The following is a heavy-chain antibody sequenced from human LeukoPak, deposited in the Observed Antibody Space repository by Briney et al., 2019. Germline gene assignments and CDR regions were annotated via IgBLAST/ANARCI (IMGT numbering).Heavy chain of an antibody. J-gene: IGHJ6*03. CDR1: GGTFSSYA. Sequence: GSSVKVSCKASGGTFSSYAISWVRQAPGQGLEWMGGIIPIFGTVNYAQKFQGRVTITADKSTSTAYMELSSLRSEDTAAYYCARSLFRFLEWSYRSYYYYYMDVWGKGTTVTVSS. V-gene: IGHV1-69*06. CDR3: ARSLFRFLEWSYRSYYYYYMDV. D-gene: IGHD3-3*01. CDR2: IIPIFGTV.